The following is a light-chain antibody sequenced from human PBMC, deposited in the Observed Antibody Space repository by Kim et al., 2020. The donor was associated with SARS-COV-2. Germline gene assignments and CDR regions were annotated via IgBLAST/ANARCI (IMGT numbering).Light chain of an antibody. V-gene: IGKV3-20*01. J-gene: IGKJ1*01. Sequence: GERATLSCRASQSVSSSYLAWYQQKPGQAPRLLIYGASSRATGIPDRFSGSGSGTDFTLTISRLEPEDFAVYYCQQYGSSPPRTFGQGTKVDIK. CDR1: QSVSSSY. CDR3: QQYGSSPPRT. CDR2: GAS.